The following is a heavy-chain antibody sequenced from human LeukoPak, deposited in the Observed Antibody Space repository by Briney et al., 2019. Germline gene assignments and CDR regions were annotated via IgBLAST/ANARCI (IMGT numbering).Heavy chain of an antibody. V-gene: IGHV1-8*01. CDR1: GYTFTSYD. D-gene: IGHD3-9*01. CDR3: ARALPFDDAFDI. CDR2: MNPNSGNT. Sequence: ASVKVSCKASGYTFTSYDINWVRQATGQGLEWMGWMNPNSGNTGYAQKFQGRVTMTRDTSISTAYMELSRLRSDDTAVYYCARALPFDDAFDIWGQGTMVTVSS. J-gene: IGHJ3*02.